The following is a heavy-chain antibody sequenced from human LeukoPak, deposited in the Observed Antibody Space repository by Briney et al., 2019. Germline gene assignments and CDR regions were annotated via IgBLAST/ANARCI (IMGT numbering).Heavy chain of an antibody. CDR2: IYSGGST. J-gene: IGHJ3*02. CDR1: GFTVSSNY. V-gene: IGHV3-66*02. Sequence: GGSLRLSCAASGFTVSSNYMSWLRQAPGKGLEWVSVIYSGGSTYYADSVKGRFTISRDNSKNTLYLQMNSLRAEDTAVYYCARGYSYGEGAFDIWGQGTMVTVSS. D-gene: IGHD5-18*01. CDR3: ARGYSYGEGAFDI.